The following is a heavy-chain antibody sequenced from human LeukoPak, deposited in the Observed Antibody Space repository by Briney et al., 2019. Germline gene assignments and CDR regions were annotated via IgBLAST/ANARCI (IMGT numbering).Heavy chain of an antibody. J-gene: IGHJ3*02. Sequence: GRSLRLSCAASGFTFRSYNMHWVRQAPGKGLEWVAVISKDGGFKYYADSVKGRFTTSRDNSKNTLYLQMNSLIIEDTAVYYCTREEYSSFWSTAGAFDIWGQGTIITVSS. CDR3: TREEYSSFWSTAGAFDI. CDR1: GFTFRSYN. CDR2: ISKDGGFK. D-gene: IGHD6-19*01. V-gene: IGHV3-30*03.